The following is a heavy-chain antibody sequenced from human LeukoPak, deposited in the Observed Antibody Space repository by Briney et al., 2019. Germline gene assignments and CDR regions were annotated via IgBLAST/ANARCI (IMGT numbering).Heavy chain of an antibody. V-gene: IGHV4-59*02. D-gene: IGHD5-18*01. CDR1: GLTVSSHY. CDR2: IYYTGTT. J-gene: IGHJ4*02. CDR3: ARGYGRYFDY. Sequence: LRLSCAASGLTVSSHYMSWVRQPPGKGLEWIGYIYYTGTTDYNPSLKSRVTISVDTSKNQFSLKLSSVTAADTAVYYCARGYGRYFDYWGQGTLVTVSS.